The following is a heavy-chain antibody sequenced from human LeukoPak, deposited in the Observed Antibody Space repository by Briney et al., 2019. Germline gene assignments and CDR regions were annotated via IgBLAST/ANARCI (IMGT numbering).Heavy chain of an antibody. D-gene: IGHD6-13*01. Sequence: SETLSLTCTVSGGSISSYYWSWIRQPPGKGLEWIGYIYYSGSTNYNPSLKSQVTISVDTSKNQFSLKLSSVTAADTAVYYCARGFAAAGFDYWGQGTLVTVSS. CDR2: IYYSGST. V-gene: IGHV4-59*08. J-gene: IGHJ4*02. CDR1: GGSISSYY. CDR3: ARGFAAAGFDY.